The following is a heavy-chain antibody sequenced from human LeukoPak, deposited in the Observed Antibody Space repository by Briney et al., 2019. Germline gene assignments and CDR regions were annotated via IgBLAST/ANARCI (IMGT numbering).Heavy chain of an antibody. D-gene: IGHD3-3*02. V-gene: IGHV3-64D*06. CDR1: GFTFTNYA. Sequence: PGGSLRLSCSASGFTFTNYAIHWVRQAPGKGLEYVSGINSNGGRTHYADPVRARFTISRDNSKNTVYLQMSSLRAEDTAVYYCTRHRTHYAFDIWGQGTMVTVSS. J-gene: IGHJ3*02. CDR2: INSNGGRT. CDR3: TRHRTHYAFDI.